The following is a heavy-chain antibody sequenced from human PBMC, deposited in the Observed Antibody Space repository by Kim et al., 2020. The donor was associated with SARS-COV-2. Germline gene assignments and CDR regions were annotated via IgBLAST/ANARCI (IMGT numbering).Heavy chain of an antibody. V-gene: IGHV3-21*01. CDR2: ISSSSSYI. CDR3: ASLAFDTAMGWGFDY. Sequence: GGSLRLSCAASGFTFSSYSMNWVRQAPGKGLEWVSSISSSSSYIYYADSVKGRFTISRDNAKNSLYLQMNSLRAEDTAVYYCASLAFDTAMGWGFDYWGQGTLVTVSS. CDR1: GFTFSSYS. J-gene: IGHJ4*02. D-gene: IGHD5-18*01.